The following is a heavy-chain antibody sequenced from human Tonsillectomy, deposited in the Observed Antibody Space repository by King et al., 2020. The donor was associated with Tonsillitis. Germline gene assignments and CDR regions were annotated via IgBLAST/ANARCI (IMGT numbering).Heavy chain of an antibody. CDR1: GGSIASGSYY. CDR2: IYYSGTT. J-gene: IGHJ4*01. D-gene: IGHD3-3*01. CDR3: ARVPRSISVFGVVPGPLPRYFDS. V-gene: IGHV4-31*03. Sequence: QLQESGPGLVKPSQTLSLTCTVSGGSIASGSYYWSWIRQHPGKGLEWIGYIYYSGTTYDNPSLKSRLSMSVDTSKNQFSLKLNSVTAADTAIYYCARVPRSISVFGVVPGPLPRYFDSWGRKTGHRLL.